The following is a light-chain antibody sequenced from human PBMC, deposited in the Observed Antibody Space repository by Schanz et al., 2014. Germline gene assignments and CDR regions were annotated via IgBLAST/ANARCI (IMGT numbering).Light chain of an antibody. V-gene: IGLV2-23*01. CDR3: CGYRDNYIWV. CDR1: TNYGGSYNL. CDR2: EGI. Sequence: QSALTQPASVSGSPGQSITISCTATTNYGGSYNLVSWYQQRPGKAPQLMIYEGIKRPSGVSDRFSGSKSGNTASLTISGLQAEDEGDYYCCGYRDNYIWVFGGGTKLTVL. J-gene: IGLJ3*02.